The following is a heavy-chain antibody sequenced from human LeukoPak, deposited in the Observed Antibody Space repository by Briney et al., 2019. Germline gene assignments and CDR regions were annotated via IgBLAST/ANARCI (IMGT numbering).Heavy chain of an antibody. J-gene: IGHJ4*02. D-gene: IGHD2-21*02. Sequence: PSETLSLTCTVSGGSISSYYWSWIRQPPGKGLEWIGYIYYSGSTNYNPSLKSRVTISVDTSKNQFSLKLSSVTAADTAVYYCARHCRDCVVETAIIYWGQGTLVTVSS. CDR2: IYYSGST. V-gene: IGHV4-59*08. CDR3: ARHCRDCVVETAIIY. CDR1: GGSISSYY.